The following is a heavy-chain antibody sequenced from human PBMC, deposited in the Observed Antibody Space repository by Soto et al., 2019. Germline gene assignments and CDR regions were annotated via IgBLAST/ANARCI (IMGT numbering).Heavy chain of an antibody. CDR2: IIPIFGTA. D-gene: IGHD2-2*01. Sequence: EWMGGIIPIFGTANYAQKFQGRVTITADESTSTAYMELSSLRSEDTAVYYCASVSVPLNAFDIWGQGTMVTV. CDR3: ASVSVPLNAFDI. J-gene: IGHJ3*02. V-gene: IGHV1-69*01.